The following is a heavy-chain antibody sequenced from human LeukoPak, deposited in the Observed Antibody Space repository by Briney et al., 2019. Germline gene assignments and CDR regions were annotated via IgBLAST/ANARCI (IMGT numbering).Heavy chain of an antibody. J-gene: IGHJ4*02. CDR3: ARGSASYFDY. Sequence: SQTLSLTCAISGDSVSSNSALWNWFRQSPSRGLKWLGRTYYRSKWYDEYAVSVKGRININPDTSKNQFSLQLNSVTPEDTAVYYCARGSASYFDYWGQGTLVTVSS. CDR2: TYYRSKWYD. CDR1: GDSVSSNSAL. V-gene: IGHV6-1*01. D-gene: IGHD6-13*01.